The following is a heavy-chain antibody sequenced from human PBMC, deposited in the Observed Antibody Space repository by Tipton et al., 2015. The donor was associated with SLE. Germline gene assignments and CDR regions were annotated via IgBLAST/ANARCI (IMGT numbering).Heavy chain of an antibody. CDR1: GGSISSGGYY. V-gene: IGHV4-61*08. Sequence: TLSLTCTVSGGSISSGGYYWSWIRQHPGKGLEWIGEINHSGSTNYNPSLKSRVTISVDTSKNQFSLKLSSVTAADTAVYYCARGYRPGTTWFDPWGQGTLVTVSS. CDR3: ARGYRPGTTWFDP. CDR2: INHSGST. J-gene: IGHJ5*02. D-gene: IGHD1-7*01.